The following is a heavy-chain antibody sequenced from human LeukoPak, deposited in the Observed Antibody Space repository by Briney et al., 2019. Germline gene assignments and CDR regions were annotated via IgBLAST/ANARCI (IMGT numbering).Heavy chain of an antibody. CDR3: ARYSSGWYVWFDP. D-gene: IGHD6-19*01. CDR1: GYTYTSYD. Sequence: ASVKVSCKASGYTYTSYDINWVRQATGQGLEWMGWMNPNSGNTGYAQKFQGRVTMTRNTSISTAYMELSSLRSEDTAVYYCARYSSGWYVWFDPWGQGTLVTVSS. J-gene: IGHJ5*02. CDR2: MNPNSGNT. V-gene: IGHV1-8*01.